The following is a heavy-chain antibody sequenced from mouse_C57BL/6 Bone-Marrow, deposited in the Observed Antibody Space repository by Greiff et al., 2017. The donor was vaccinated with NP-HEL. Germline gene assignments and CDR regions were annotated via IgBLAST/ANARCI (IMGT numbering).Heavy chain of an antibody. CDR2: IYPGSGST. V-gene: IGHV1-55*01. Sequence: QVQLQQPGAELVKPGASVKMSCKASGYTFTSYWITWVKQRPGQGLEWIGDIYPGSGSTNYNEKFKSKATLTVDTSSSTAYMQLSSLTSEDSAVYYCARGGYGNYVSFAYWGQGTLVTVSA. D-gene: IGHD2-10*02. J-gene: IGHJ3*01. CDR3: ARGGYGNYVSFAY. CDR1: GYTFTSYW.